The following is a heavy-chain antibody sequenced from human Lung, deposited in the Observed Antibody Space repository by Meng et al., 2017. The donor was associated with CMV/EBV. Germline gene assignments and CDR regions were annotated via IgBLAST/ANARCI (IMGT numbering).Heavy chain of an antibody. D-gene: IGHD2-15*01. J-gene: IGHJ4*02. CDR3: ASGTPGRSYCDY. Sequence: QVPLLQFGPEVKKPGASVRVSGKASGYTFGSYGICWVRQAPGQGLEWMGWFVNYVDTYPAPKFQGRVTMTTDTHTNTAFMELRSLTSDDTAVYYCASGTPGRSYCDYWGQGTLVTVSS. CDR1: GYTFGSYG. V-gene: IGHV1-18*01. CDR2: FVNYVDT.